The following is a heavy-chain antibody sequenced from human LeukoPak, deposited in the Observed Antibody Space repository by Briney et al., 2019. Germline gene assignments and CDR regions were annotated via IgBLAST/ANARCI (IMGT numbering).Heavy chain of an antibody. CDR1: GGSISSYY. V-gene: IGHV4-59*08. CDR2: IYSSGST. D-gene: IGHD2-2*01. Sequence: SETLSLTCTVSGGSISSYYWRWVRQPPGKGLEWIGYIYSSGSTSYNPSLESRVTISVDTSENQFSLKLSSVTAADTAVYYCARHVSSASFYFDYWGQGNLVTVSS. CDR3: ARHVSSASFYFDY. J-gene: IGHJ4*02.